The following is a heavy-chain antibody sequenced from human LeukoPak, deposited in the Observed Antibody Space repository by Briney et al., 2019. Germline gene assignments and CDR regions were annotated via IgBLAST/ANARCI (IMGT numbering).Heavy chain of an antibody. V-gene: IGHV4-34*01. Sequence: LRLSCAASGFTLSGYEMNWVRQAPGKGLEWIGEINHSGSTNYNPSLKSRVTISVDTSKNQFSLKLSSVTAADTAVYYCARRRGYRSGWFDPWGQGTLVTVSS. CDR1: GFTLSGYE. CDR2: INHSGST. D-gene: IGHD6-25*01. J-gene: IGHJ5*02. CDR3: ARRRGYRSGWFDP.